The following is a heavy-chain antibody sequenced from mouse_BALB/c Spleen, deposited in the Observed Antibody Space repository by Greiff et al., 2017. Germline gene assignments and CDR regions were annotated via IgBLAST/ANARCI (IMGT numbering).Heavy chain of an antibody. V-gene: IGHV3-6*02. J-gene: IGHJ1*01. CDR3: ARPQSHWYFDV. D-gene: IGHD6-2*01. Sequence: ESGPGLVKPSQSLSLTCSVTVYSITSGYYWNWIRQFPGNKLEWMGYISYDGSNNYNPSLKNRISITRDTSKNQFFLKLNSVTTEDTATYYCARPQSHWYFDVWGAGTTVTVSS. CDR1: VYSITSGYY. CDR2: ISYDGSN.